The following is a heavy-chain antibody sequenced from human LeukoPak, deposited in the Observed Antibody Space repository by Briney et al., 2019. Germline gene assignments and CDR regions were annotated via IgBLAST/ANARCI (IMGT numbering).Heavy chain of an antibody. CDR3: ARVLDIVVHPGFQH. V-gene: IGHV4-34*01. CDR1: GGSFSGYY. J-gene: IGHJ1*01. D-gene: IGHD2-15*01. Sequence: DPSETLSLTCAVYGGSFSGYYWSWIRQPPGKGLEWIGEINHSGSTNYNPSLKSRVTISVDTSKNQFSLKLSSVTAADTAVYYCARVLDIVVHPGFQHWGQGTLVTVSS. CDR2: INHSGST.